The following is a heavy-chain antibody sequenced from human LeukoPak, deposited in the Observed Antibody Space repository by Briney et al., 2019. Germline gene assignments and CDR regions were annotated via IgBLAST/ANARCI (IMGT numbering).Heavy chain of an antibody. CDR3: AKSNGYCLIDY. D-gene: IGHD5-24*01. V-gene: IGHV4-34*01. J-gene: IGHJ4*02. CDR2: IYSSGNT. Sequence: RPSETLSLTCAVYGGSFSGYYWGWVRQSPGKGLEWIGNIYSSGNTYYNASLKSRVTMYIDTSKNQFSLKLSSVTAADTAMYYCAKSNGYCLIDYWGQGTLVTVSS. CDR1: GGSFSGYY.